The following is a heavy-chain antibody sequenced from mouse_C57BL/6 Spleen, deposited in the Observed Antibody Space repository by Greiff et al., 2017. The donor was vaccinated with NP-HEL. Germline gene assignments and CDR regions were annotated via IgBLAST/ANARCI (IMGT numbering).Heavy chain of an antibody. J-gene: IGHJ4*01. CDR1: GYAFSSSW. V-gene: IGHV1-82*01. CDR2: IYPGDGDT. D-gene: IGHD1-1*01. Sequence: QVQLQQSGPELVKPGASVKISCKASGYAFSSSWMNWVKQRPGKGLEWIGRIYPGDGDTNYNGKFKGKATLTADKSSSTAYMQLSSLTSEDSAVYFCARSWESVGSRGAMDYWGQGTSVTVSS. CDR3: ARSWESVGSRGAMDY.